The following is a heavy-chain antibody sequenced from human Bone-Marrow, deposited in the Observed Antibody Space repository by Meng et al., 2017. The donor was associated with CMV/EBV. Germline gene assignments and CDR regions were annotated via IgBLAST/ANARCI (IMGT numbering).Heavy chain of an antibody. CDR1: GFTVSSNY. CDR3: AKEVGYRGSPYGTYFDY. V-gene: IGHV3-53*01. Sequence: SGFTVSSNYMSWVSQAPGKGLEWVSVIYSGGSTYYADSVKGRFTISRDNSKNTLYLQMNSLKTEDTAVYYCAKEVGYRGSPYGTYFDYWGQGTLVTVSS. D-gene: IGHD1-26*01. J-gene: IGHJ4*02. CDR2: IYSGGST.